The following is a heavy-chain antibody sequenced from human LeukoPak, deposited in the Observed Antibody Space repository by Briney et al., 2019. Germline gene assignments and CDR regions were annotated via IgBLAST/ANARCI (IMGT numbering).Heavy chain of an antibody. CDR1: VFTVSDNY. CDR2: MYSSGDI. CDR3: ERDAPQVPPAGVLAC. J-gene: IGHJ4*02. V-gene: IGHV3-53*01. D-gene: IGHD2-2*01. Sequence: GGSLILSCAASVFTVSDNYRSWGRQAPEKGLWWVSVMYSSGDIYSANSAEGVLTLSRDISKNTLYLQMNGLRGEDTAMSYCERDAPQVPPAGVLACWGQGTLVIVSS.